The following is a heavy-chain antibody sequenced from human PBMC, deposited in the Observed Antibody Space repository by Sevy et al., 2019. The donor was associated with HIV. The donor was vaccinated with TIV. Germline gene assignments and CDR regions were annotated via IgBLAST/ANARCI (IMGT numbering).Heavy chain of an antibody. V-gene: IGHV4-59*01. CDR2: IYYSGST. D-gene: IGHD3-10*01. J-gene: IGHJ4*02. CDR3: ARSPKVRGKEAFDY. Sequence: SETLSLTCTVSGGSISSYYWSWIRQPPGKGLEWIGYIYYSGSTNYNPSLKSRVTISVDTSKNQYSLKLRSVTAADTAVYYCARSPKVRGKEAFDYWGQGTLVTVSS. CDR1: GGSISSYY.